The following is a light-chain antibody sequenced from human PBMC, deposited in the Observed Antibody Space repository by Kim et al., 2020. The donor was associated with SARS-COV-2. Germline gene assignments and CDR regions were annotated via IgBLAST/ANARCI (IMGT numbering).Light chain of an antibody. Sequence: SASVGDRVTITCRASQNINTWLAWYQQKPGKAPKVLIYKASSLESGVPSRFSSSGSGTEFTLTISSLQPDDFATYYCQQYNSYWTFGQGTKVDIK. CDR1: QNINTW. CDR3: QQYNSYWT. J-gene: IGKJ1*01. V-gene: IGKV1-5*03. CDR2: KAS.